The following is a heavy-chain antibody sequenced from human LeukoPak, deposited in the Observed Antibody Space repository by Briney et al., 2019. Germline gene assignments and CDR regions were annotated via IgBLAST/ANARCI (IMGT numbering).Heavy chain of an antibody. CDR2: INHSGST. Sequence: SETLPLTCAVYGGSFSGYYWSWIRQPPGKGLEWIGEINHSGSTNYNPSLKSRVTISIDTSKNQFSLKLSSVTAADTAVYYCARGFWHSSGWSGRKVRGTYFDYWGQGTLVTVSS. CDR1: GGSFSGYY. V-gene: IGHV4-34*01. D-gene: IGHD6-19*01. J-gene: IGHJ4*02. CDR3: ARGFWHSSGWSGRKVRGTYFDY.